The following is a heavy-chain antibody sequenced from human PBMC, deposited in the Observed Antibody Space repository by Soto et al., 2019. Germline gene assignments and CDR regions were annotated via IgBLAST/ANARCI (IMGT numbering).Heavy chain of an antibody. CDR2: SIPIFGTA. CDR1: GGTFSSYA. V-gene: IGHV1-69*12. D-gene: IGHD1-26*01. J-gene: IGHJ6*02. CDR3: ARVTVGATSGGYYYYGMDV. Sequence: QVQLVQSGAEVKKPGSSVKVSCKASGGTFSSYAISWVRQAPGQGLEWMGGSIPIFGTANYAQKFQGRVTITADESTSTAYMELSSLRSEDTAVYYCARVTVGATSGGYYYYGMDVWGQGTTVTVSS.